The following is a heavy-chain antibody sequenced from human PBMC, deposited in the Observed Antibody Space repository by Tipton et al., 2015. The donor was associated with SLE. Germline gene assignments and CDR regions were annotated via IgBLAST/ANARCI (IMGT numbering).Heavy chain of an antibody. CDR3: ARGLGSYSSGWRYYYYYMDV. Sequence: TLSLTCTVSGGSISSGGYYWSWIRQAPGKGLEWIGEVNRGGNSKYNPSLKSRVVISMDTSKNQFSLRLNSVTAADTAVYFCARGLGSYSSGWRYYYYYMDVWGKGTTVTVSS. D-gene: IGHD6-25*01. CDR1: GGSISSGGYY. J-gene: IGHJ6*03. V-gene: IGHV4-31*03. CDR2: VNRGGNS.